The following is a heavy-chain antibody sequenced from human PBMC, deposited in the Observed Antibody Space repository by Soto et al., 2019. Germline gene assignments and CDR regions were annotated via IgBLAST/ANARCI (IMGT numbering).Heavy chain of an antibody. D-gene: IGHD6-13*01. J-gene: IGHJ4*02. CDR1: GYSFTSYW. V-gene: IGHV1-2*02. CDR3: ARATSFSSSWYYFDY. Sequence: GESLKISCKGSGYSFTSYWISWVRQAPGQGLEWMGWINPNSGGTNYAQKFQGRVTMTRDTSISTAYMELSRLRSDDTAVYYCARATSFSSSWYYFDYWGQGTLVTVSS. CDR2: INPNSGGT.